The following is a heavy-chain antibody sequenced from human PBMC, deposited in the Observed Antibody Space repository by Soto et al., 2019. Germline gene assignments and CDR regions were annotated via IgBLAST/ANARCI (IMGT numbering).Heavy chain of an antibody. J-gene: IGHJ6*02. D-gene: IGHD3-3*01. Sequence: QMQLVQSGPEVKKPGTSVKLSCKASGLTFSSSAVQWVRQSRGQRLEWIGWIVAGSGDTKYAQRFHERVTFSRDMSTDTAYMELSSLRSDDTGVYYCAARSDFRFYYPDMDVWGQGTTVTVSS. CDR2: IVAGSGDT. CDR1: GLTFSSSA. CDR3: AARSDFRFYYPDMDV. V-gene: IGHV1-58*01.